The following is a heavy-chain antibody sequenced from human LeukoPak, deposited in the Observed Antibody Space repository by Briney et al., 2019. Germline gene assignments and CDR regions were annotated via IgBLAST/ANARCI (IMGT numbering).Heavy chain of an antibody. J-gene: IGHJ5*02. CDR3: ARAGRCSSTSCSYNWFDP. CDR2: IYTSGST. V-gene: IGHV4-4*09. Sequence: PSETLSLTCTVSGGSISSYYWSWIRQPPGKGLEWIGYIYTSGSTNYNPSLKSRVTISVDTSKNQFSLKLSSVTAADTAVYYCARAGRCSSTSCSYNWFDPWGQGTLVTVSS. CDR1: GGSISSYY. D-gene: IGHD2-2*01.